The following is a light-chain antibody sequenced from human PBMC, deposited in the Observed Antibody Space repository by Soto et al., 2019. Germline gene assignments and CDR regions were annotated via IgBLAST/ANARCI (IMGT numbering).Light chain of an antibody. Sequence: EIVLTPSPGTLSLSPCERDTLSSRASQSVSSSHLAWYQQKPGQAPRLLIYGASTRVTGIPARFSGSGSGTDFTLTISSLQPEDVATYYCQKYNSAPLTFGGGTKVDIK. CDR1: QSVSSSH. V-gene: IGKV3-20*01. CDR3: QKYNSAPLT. CDR2: GAS. J-gene: IGKJ4*01.